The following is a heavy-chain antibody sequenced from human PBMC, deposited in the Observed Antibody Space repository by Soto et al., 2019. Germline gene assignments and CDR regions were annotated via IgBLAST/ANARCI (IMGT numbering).Heavy chain of an antibody. CDR1: GYTFTSYA. J-gene: IGHJ4*02. CDR2: INAGNGNT. Sequence: ASVKVSCKASGYTFTSYAMHWVRQAPGQRLEWMGWINAGNGNTKYSQKFQGRVTITRDTSASTACMELSSLRSEDTAVYYCARPSTGTTGSFYFDYWGQGTLVTVSS. V-gene: IGHV1-3*01. CDR3: ARPSTGTTGSFYFDY. D-gene: IGHD1-1*01.